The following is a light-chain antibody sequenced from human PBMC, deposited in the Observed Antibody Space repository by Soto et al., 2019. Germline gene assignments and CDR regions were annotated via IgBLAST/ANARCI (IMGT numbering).Light chain of an antibody. Sequence: EIVLTQSPATLSVSPGERATLSCRASQSVSNNYLAWYQQKPGQAPRLLIYGASTRATGIPARFSGSGSGTEFTLTISSLQSEDYAVYYCQQYNNWPPYTFGQGTKVDNK. CDR3: QQYNNWPPYT. CDR1: QSVSNN. J-gene: IGKJ2*01. V-gene: IGKV3-15*01. CDR2: GAS.